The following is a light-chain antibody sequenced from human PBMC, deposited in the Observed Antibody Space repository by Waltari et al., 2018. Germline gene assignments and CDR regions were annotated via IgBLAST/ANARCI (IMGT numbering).Light chain of an antibody. J-gene: IGLJ3*02. CDR1: RSNLGSAYD. Sequence: QSVLTPPPSVSGAPGRRVTFSCTGSRSNLGSAYDVNWYQQVPGTAPKLLIYDYINRPSGVPDRFSGSKSGTSASLAITGLQAEDEADYYCQSYDISLSGWVFGGGTKLTVL. V-gene: IGLV1-40*01. CDR2: DYI. CDR3: QSYDISLSGWV.